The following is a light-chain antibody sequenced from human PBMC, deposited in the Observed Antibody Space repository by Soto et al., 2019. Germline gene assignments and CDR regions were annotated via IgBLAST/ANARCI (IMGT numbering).Light chain of an antibody. CDR2: AAS. CDR1: QFISRH. Sequence: DIQMTQSPSPLSASVGDRVTITCRASQFISRHLNWYHQKPGKAPKLLIFAASTLHSGVPSRFSGSGSGTDFTLTIGSLQPEDFATYYCQHSYTNPRTFGQGTKVDIK. J-gene: IGKJ1*01. CDR3: QHSYTNPRT. V-gene: IGKV1-39*01.